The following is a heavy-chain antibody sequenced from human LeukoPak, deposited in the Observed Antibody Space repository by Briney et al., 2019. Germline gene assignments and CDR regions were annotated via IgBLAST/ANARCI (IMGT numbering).Heavy chain of an antibody. D-gene: IGHD4-23*01. CDR3: ARQGVRYGGLPGRFDY. CDR1: TGSIGSISYD. J-gene: IGHJ4*02. V-gene: IGHV4-39*01. Sequence: SETLSLTCTVSTGSIGSISYDWGWIRQPPGKGLEWIANIYYSGSTYYNPSLKSRLSISVDTSKHQFSLKLSSVTAGDTAVYYCARQGVRYGGLPGRFDYWGQGTLVTVSS. CDR2: IYYSGST.